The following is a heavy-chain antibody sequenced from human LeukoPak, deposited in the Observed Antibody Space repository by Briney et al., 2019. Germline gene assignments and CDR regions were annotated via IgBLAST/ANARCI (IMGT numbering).Heavy chain of an antibody. CDR2: ISGSGGST. CDR1: EFTFSSYA. CDR3: AKVSAVADYFDY. D-gene: IGHD6-19*01. V-gene: IGHV3-23*01. J-gene: IGHJ4*02. Sequence: SGGSLRLSCAASEFTFSSYAMSWVRQAPGKGLEWVSAISGSGGSTYYADSVKGRFTISRDNSKNTLYLQMNSLRAEDTAVYYCAKVSAVADYFDYWGQGTLVTVSS.